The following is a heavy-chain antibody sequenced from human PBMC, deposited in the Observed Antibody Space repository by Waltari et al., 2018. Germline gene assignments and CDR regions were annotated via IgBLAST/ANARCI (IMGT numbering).Heavy chain of an antibody. Sequence: QVPPVASGGWGEEAWAPVKGLWKGSWSTLRNQANHLVAPGPGQGLEWMGGIIPIFGTANYAQKFQGRVTITADESTSTAYMELSSLRSEDTAVYYCARDPSYYYDSSGNAEYFQHWGQGTLVTVSS. J-gene: IGHJ1*01. CDR3: ARDPSYYYDSSGNAEYFQH. V-gene: IGHV1-69*01. D-gene: IGHD3-22*01. CDR2: IIPIFGTA. CDR1: WSTLRNQA.